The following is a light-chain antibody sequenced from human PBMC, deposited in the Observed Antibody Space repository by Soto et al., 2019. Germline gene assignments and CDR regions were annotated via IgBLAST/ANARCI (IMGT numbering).Light chain of an antibody. CDR1: QGISSY. Sequence: AILMTQSPWSFSSSTGGRCTSSCRAHQGISSYLAWYQQKPGKAPKLLIYAASTLQSGVPSRFSGRGSGTDFTLTISGLQPEDFATYYCQQFYTFPITFCQGTRLEI. CDR3: QQFYTFPIT. CDR2: AAS. J-gene: IGKJ5*01. V-gene: IGKV1-8*01.